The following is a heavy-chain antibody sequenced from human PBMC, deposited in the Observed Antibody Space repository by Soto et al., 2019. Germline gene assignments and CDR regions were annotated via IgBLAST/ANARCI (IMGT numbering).Heavy chain of an antibody. J-gene: IGHJ4*02. D-gene: IGHD2-2*01. CDR3: ARGLVPARIYYFDY. CDR2: INHSGST. V-gene: IGHV4-34*01. CDR1: GGSFSGYY. Sequence: SETLSLTCAVYGGSFSGYYWSWIRQPPGKGLEWIGEINHSGSTNYNPSLKSRVTISVDTSKNQFSLKLSSVTAADTAVYYCARGLVPARIYYFDYWGQGTLVTVSS.